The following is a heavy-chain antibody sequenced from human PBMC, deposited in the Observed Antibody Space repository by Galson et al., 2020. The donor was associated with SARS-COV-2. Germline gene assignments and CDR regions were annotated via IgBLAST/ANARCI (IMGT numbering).Heavy chain of an antibody. J-gene: IGHJ6*02. CDR3: AGAGILWFGELLPGYYYGMDF. Sequence: ASVKVSCKASGYTFTSYDMTWVRQAPGQGLEWMGWINTHTGNPTYAQGFTGRFVFTLDTSVSTAYLQISSLKAEDTAVYCCAGAGILWFGELLPGYYYGMDFWGQGTTVTVAS. V-gene: IGHV7-4-1*02. CDR2: INTHTGNP. D-gene: IGHD3-10*01. CDR1: GYTFTSYD.